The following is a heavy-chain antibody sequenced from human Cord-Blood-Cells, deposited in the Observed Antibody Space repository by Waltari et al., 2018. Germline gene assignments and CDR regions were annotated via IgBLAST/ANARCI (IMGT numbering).Heavy chain of an antibody. Sequence: EVQLVESGGGLVKPGGSLRLSCAASGFTFSSYSMNWVRQAPGKGLEWVSSLSSSSSYINYAGSVKGRFTIARDNAKNSLYLQMNSLRAEDTAVYYCARVGIPAYFDYWGQGTLVTVSS. CDR3: ARVGIPAYFDY. V-gene: IGHV3-21*01. CDR1: GFTFSSYS. D-gene: IGHD5-18*01. CDR2: LSSSSSYI. J-gene: IGHJ4*02.